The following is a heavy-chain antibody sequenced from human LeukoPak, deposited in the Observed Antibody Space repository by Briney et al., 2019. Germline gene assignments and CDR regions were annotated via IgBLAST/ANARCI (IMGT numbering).Heavy chain of an antibody. V-gene: IGHV4-34*01. J-gene: IGHJ4*02. CDR3: ARRLVGPPSGLRYSYGPNFDY. Sequence: PSETLSLTCAVYGGSFSGYYWSWIRQPPGKGLEWIGEINHSGSTNYNPSLKSRVTISVDTSKNQFSLKLSSVTAADTAVYYCARRLVGPPSGLRYSYGPNFDYWGQGTLVTVSS. CDR2: INHSGST. D-gene: IGHD5-18*01. CDR1: GGSFSGYY.